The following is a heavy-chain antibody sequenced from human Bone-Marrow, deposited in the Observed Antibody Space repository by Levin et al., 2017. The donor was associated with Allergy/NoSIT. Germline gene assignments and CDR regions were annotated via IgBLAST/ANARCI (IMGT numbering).Heavy chain of an antibody. CDR3: SADRLRWGIDKRRFSGSRGGTDGMDV. D-gene: IGHD1-26*01. CDR2: FDPEDGET. Sequence: GGSLRLSCKVSGYTLSELSMHWVRQTPGKGLEWVGGFDPEDGETIYAQKFQGRVTMTEDTSTDTAYMELSSLRSEDTAVYYCSADRLRWGIDKRRFSGSRGGTDGMDVWGQGTTVTVSS. CDR1: GYTLSELS. J-gene: IGHJ6*01. V-gene: IGHV1-24*01.